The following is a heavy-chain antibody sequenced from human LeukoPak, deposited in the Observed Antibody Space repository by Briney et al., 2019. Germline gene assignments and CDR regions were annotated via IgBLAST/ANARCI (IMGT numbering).Heavy chain of an antibody. D-gene: IGHD2-2*01. CDR3: ARASSYTGHLGW. V-gene: IGHV4-59*08. J-gene: IGHJ4*02. Sequence: SETLSLTCTVSGGSTSSYYWSWIRQPPGKGLEWIGYIYYSGSTNYNPSLKSRVTISVDTSKNQFSLNLISVTAADTAMYYCARASSYTGHLGWWGQGTLVTVSS. CDR1: GGSTSSYY. CDR2: IYYSGST.